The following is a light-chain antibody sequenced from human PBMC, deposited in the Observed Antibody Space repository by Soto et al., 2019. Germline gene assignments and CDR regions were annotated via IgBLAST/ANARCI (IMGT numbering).Light chain of an antibody. CDR2: EVN. Sequence: QSALTQPPSASGSPGQSVTISCTGTSSDVGGYNYVSWYQQHPGKAPKLMIYEVNKRPSGVPDRFSGSKSGNTASLTVSGLQAEDEADYYYSSYAGRNNFVVFGGGTKLTVL. CDR3: SSYAGRNNFVV. V-gene: IGLV2-8*01. J-gene: IGLJ2*01. CDR1: SSDVGGYNY.